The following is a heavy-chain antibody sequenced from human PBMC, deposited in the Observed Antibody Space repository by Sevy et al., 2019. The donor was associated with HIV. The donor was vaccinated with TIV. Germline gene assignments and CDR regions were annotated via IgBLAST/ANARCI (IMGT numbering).Heavy chain of an antibody. CDR3: ARDGAPVARDGLAYYYGMDA. Sequence: SETLSLTCGVSGGSVSSYHWSWIRQTAAKGLEWIGRIYTTGSTKYNPSLNSRVTLSLDTARNQISLMLTSVTAADTAVYYCARDGAPVARDGLAYYYGMDAWGQGTTVTVSS. CDR1: GGSVSSYH. CDR2: IYTTGST. D-gene: IGHD6-19*01. J-gene: IGHJ6*02. V-gene: IGHV4-4*07.